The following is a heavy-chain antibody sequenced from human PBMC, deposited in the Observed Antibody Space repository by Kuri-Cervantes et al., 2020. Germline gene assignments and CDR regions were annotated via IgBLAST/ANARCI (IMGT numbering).Heavy chain of an antibody. D-gene: IGHD2-21*01. CDR2: ISSSGSNI. Sequence: GESLKISCATSGFTFSDYYMSWIRQAPGKGLEWVSYISSSGSNIYYADSVKGRFTISRDNAKNSLYLQMNSLTVEDTAVYYCTRDSVVATWYFDLWGRGTLVTVSS. CDR1: GFTFSDYY. J-gene: IGHJ2*01. V-gene: IGHV3-11*04. CDR3: TRDSVVATWYFDL.